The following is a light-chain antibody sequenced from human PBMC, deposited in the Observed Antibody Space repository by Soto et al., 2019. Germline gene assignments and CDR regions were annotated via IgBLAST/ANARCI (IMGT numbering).Light chain of an antibody. V-gene: IGLV3-21*02. CDR1: NIGSNT. Sequence: SYELTQPPSVSVAPGQTARITCGGNNIGSNTVHWYQQRPGQAPVLVVYDDSDQPSGIPERFSGSNSGTTATLTISRVEAGDEADYYCQVWDTSSDHVVFGGGTKLTVL. J-gene: IGLJ2*01. CDR3: QVWDTSSDHVV. CDR2: DDS.